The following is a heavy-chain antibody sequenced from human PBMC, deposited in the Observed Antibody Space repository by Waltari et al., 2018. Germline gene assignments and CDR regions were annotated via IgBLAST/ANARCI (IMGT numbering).Heavy chain of an antibody. CDR1: GYTFTDYY. Sequence: EVQLVQSGAEVKKPGATVKISCKVSGYTFTDYYMHWVQQAPGKGLEWMGLVDPEGVETIYAAKFQGRVTITADTSTDTAYMELSSLRSEGTAVYYCATEFLSRFLETKGGNVWGQGTTVTVSS. CDR2: VDPEGVET. J-gene: IGHJ6*02. CDR3: ATEFLSRFLETKGGNV. D-gene: IGHD3-3*01. V-gene: IGHV1-69-2*01.